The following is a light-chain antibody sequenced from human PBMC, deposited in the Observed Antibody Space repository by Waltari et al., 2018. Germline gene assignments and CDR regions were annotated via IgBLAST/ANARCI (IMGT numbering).Light chain of an antibody. V-gene: IGLV1-40*01. CDR3: QSFDNMLSGGVV. Sequence: QSVLTQPPSVSGTPGKRVTISCSGSTPTIRAGHDVHRYPPLPGTAPKLLIYGNNNRPSGVPDRFSGSKSGTSASLAITGLQADDEADYFCQSFDNMLSGGVVFGGGTKLAVL. CDR2: GNN. CDR1: TPTIRAGHD. J-gene: IGLJ2*01.